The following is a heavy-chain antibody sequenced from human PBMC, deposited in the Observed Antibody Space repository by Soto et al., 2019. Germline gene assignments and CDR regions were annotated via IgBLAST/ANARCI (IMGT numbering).Heavy chain of an antibody. CDR1: GFTFSSYS. CDR3: ARDSDLISRYYYYMAV. Sequence: GGSLRLSCAASGFTFSSYSMNWVRQAPGKGLAWVSYISSSGSTIYYAASVKGRFTISRDNAKNSLYLQMNSLRAEDTAVYYYARDSDLISRYYYYMAVWGKGTTVTVSS. V-gene: IGHV3-48*01. J-gene: IGHJ6*03. D-gene: IGHD3-16*02. CDR2: ISSSGSTI.